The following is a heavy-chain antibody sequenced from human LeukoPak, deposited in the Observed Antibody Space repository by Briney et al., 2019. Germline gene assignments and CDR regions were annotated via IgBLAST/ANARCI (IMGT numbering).Heavy chain of an antibody. J-gene: IGHJ4*02. D-gene: IGHD1-26*01. CDR2: ISSNGGST. V-gene: IGHV3-64*01. CDR3: ARADGGSYHY. CDR1: GFTFSSYA. Sequence: GSLRLSCAASGFTFSSYAMHWVRQAPGKGLEYVSAISSNGGSTYYANSVKGRFTISRDNSKNTLYLQMGSLRAEDMAVYYCARADGGSYHYWGQGTLVTVSS.